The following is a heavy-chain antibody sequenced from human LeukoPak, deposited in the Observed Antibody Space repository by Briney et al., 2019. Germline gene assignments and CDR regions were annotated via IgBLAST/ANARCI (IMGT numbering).Heavy chain of an antibody. CDR1: GFTFSSYE. V-gene: IGHV3-48*03. Sequence: GGSLRLSCAASGFTFSSYEMNWVRQAPGKGLEGVSYISSSGSTIYYADSVKGRFTISRDNAKNSLYLQMNSLRAEDTAVYYCARDPAGWSDNSDYSHDQWGQGTLVTVSS. D-gene: IGHD3-22*01. CDR3: ARDPAGWSDNSDYSHDQ. J-gene: IGHJ4*02. CDR2: ISSSGSTI.